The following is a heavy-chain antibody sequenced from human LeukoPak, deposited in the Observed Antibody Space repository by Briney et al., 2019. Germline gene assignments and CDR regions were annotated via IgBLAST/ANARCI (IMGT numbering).Heavy chain of an antibody. J-gene: IGHJ4*02. Sequence: ASARVSCTASGYTFSSYGISWVRQAPGQGLEWMGGICAYNGNKNYAQTLQGRVTMTTDTSTSTAYMELRSLRSDDTAVYYCARTLVSAAAPAFDYWGQGTLVTVSS. CDR1: GYTFSSYG. V-gene: IGHV1-18*01. D-gene: IGHD6-13*01. CDR3: ARTLVSAAAPAFDY. CDR2: ICAYNGNK.